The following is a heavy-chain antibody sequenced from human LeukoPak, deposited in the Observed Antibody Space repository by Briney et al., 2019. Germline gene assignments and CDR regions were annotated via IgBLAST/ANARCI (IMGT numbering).Heavy chain of an antibody. CDR1: GGSISSSSYY. J-gene: IGHJ5*02. CDR2: IYYSGST. D-gene: IGHD3-3*01. Sequence: SETLSLTCTVSGGSISSSSYYWGWIRQPPGKGLEWIGSIYYSGSTYYNPSLKSRVTISVDTSKNQFSLKLSSVTAADTAVYYCARQDYDFWSGHYPYNWFDPWGQGTLVTVSS. CDR3: ARQDYDFWSGHYPYNWFDP. V-gene: IGHV4-39*01.